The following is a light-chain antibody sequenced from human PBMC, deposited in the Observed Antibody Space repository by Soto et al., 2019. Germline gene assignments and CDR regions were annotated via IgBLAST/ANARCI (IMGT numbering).Light chain of an antibody. CDR1: SSNIGAGYH. CDR3: QSYDSSLSGWV. Sequence: QSVLTQPPSVSGAPGQSVTISCTGSSSNIGAGYHVHWYQQLPGTAPKLLIYGNNNRPSGVPDRVSGSKSGTSASLAITGLQAEDEADYYCQSYDSSLSGWVFGGGTKLTVL. V-gene: IGLV1-40*01. J-gene: IGLJ3*02. CDR2: GNN.